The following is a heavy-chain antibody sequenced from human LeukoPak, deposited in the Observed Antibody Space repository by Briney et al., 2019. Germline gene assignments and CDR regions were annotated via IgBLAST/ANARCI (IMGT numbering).Heavy chain of an antibody. CDR3: AKGLGTTPSYGNWFDG. CDR1: GFTFRTYA. D-gene: IGHD7-27*01. V-gene: IGHV3-30*18. Sequence: QSGGSLGLSCGASGFTFRTYAMHWVRQTPDKGLGWVAFMSSNGSNENYADSVKGRFTISRDNSRNTLFLRMNNLTPEDTVCYYCAKGLGTTPSYGNWFDGWGQGNLGTVS. CDR2: MSSNGSNE. J-gene: IGHJ5*02.